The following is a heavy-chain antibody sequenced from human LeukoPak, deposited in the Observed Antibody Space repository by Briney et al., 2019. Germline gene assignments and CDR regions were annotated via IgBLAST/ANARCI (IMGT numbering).Heavy chain of an antibody. V-gene: IGHV3-66*01. J-gene: IGHJ4*02. CDR2: IYSGGGGT. CDR3: VRGADGSYPKKSCFDY. Sequence: GGSLRLSCAASGFTVSSNYMSWVRQAPGKGREWVSVIYSGGGGTYYADSVKGRFSISRDNSKNTVYLQMSSLRAEDTAVYYCVRGADGSYPKKSCFDYWGQGTLVTVSP. CDR1: GFTVSSNY. D-gene: IGHD1-26*01.